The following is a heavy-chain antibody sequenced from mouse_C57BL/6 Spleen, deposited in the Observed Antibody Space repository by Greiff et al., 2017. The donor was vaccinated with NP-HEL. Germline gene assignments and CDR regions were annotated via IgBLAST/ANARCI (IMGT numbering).Heavy chain of an antibody. D-gene: IGHD3-2*02. CDR2: IDPSASYT. CDR1: GYTFTSYW. CDR3: ARGLRLPFFAY. Sequence: QVQLQQPGAELVMPGASVKLSCKASGYTFTSYWMHWVKQRPGQGLEWIGEIDPSASYTNYNQKLKGKSTLTVDKSSSTAYMQLSSLTSEDSAVYYCARGLRLPFFAYWGQGTLVTVSA. J-gene: IGHJ3*01. V-gene: IGHV1-69*01.